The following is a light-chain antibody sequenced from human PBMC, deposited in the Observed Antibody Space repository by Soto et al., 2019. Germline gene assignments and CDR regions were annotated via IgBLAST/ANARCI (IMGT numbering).Light chain of an antibody. Sequence: QSVLTQPPSASGTPGQRVTISCSGSRSNVGSNTVNWYQQLPGTAPKLLIYTNDQRPSGVPDRISASKSGTSASLAISGLKSEDEADYYSASWDDSLIGWAFGGGTKVTVL. V-gene: IGLV1-44*01. CDR1: RSNVGSNT. CDR3: ASWDDSLIGWA. J-gene: IGLJ2*01. CDR2: TND.